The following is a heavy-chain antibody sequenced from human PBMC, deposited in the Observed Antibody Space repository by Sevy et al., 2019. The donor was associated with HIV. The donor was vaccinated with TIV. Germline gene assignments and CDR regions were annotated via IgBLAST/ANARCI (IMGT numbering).Heavy chain of an antibody. Sequence: GGSLRLSCAASGFTFSSYGMHWVRQAPGKGLEWVAFIRYDGSNKYYADSVKGRFTISRDNSKNTLYLQMNGLRAEDTAVYYCAKDRSRYGFWSGYYTGTDYGMDVWGQGTTVTVSS. CDR2: IRYDGSNK. J-gene: IGHJ6*02. CDR3: AKDRSRYGFWSGYYTGTDYGMDV. D-gene: IGHD3-3*01. CDR1: GFTFSSYG. V-gene: IGHV3-30*02.